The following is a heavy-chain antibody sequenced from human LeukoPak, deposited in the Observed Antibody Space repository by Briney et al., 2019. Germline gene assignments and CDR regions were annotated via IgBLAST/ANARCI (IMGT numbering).Heavy chain of an antibody. CDR3: ARSCSSTSCYYWFDP. CDR2: IDPSDSYT. Sequence: PGESLRISCQGSRYSFASHWIGWVRQMPGKGLEWMGRIDPSDSYTNYSPSFQGHVTISADKSISTAYLQWSSLKASDTAMYYCARSCSSTSCYYWFDPWGQGTLVTVSS. D-gene: IGHD2-2*01. V-gene: IGHV5-10-1*01. J-gene: IGHJ5*02. CDR1: RYSFASHW.